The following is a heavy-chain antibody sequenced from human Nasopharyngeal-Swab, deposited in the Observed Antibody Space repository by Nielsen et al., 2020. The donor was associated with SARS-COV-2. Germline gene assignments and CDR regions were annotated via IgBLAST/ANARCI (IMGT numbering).Heavy chain of an antibody. Sequence: SETLSLTCAVSDYSISSGYYWDWIRQPPGKGLEWIGTMYPSGSTYYNPSVKSRVTISVDTSKNQFSLKLSSVTAADTAVYYCARRSYDISGRTFDYWGQGTLVTVSS. J-gene: IGHJ4*02. CDR3: ARRSYDISGRTFDY. CDR2: MYPSGST. V-gene: IGHV4-38-2*01. CDR1: DYSISSGYY. D-gene: IGHD3-22*01.